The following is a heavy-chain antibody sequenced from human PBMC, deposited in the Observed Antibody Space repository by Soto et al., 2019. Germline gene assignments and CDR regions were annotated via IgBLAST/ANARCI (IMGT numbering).Heavy chain of an antibody. CDR1: GFTFSSYG. V-gene: IGHV3-30*18. D-gene: IGHD3-3*01. Sequence: GGSLRLSCAASGFTFSSYGMHWVRQAPGKGLEWVAVISYDGSNKYYADSVKGRFTISRDNSKNTLYLQMNSLRAEDTAVYYCAKIGTGITIFGVVKDYYYGMDVWGQGTTVTVSS. CDR3: AKIGTGITIFGVVKDYYYGMDV. CDR2: ISYDGSNK. J-gene: IGHJ6*02.